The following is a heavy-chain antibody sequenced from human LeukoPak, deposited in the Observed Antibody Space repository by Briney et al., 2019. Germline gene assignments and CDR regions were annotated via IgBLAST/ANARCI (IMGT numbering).Heavy chain of an antibody. CDR3: ARDPDYSKYYYYYMDV. J-gene: IGHJ6*03. CDR2: ITTNSDYI. Sequence: PGGSLRLSCETSGFTFSSYTMYWVRQAPGKGLEWVSSITTNSDYIYYADSVRGRFTISRDNAKDSLYLQMNSLRAEDTAVYYCARDPDYSKYYYYYMDVWGKGTTVTVSS. CDR1: GFTFSSYT. D-gene: IGHD4-11*01. V-gene: IGHV3-21*01.